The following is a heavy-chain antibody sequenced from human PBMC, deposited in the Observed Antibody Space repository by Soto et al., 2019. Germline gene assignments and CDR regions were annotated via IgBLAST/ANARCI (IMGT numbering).Heavy chain of an antibody. V-gene: IGHV3-23*01. CDR3: AKVGHCTNGVCYTGGPNYYYMDV. CDR2: ISGSGGST. Sequence: GGSLRLSCAASGFTFSSYAMSWVRQAPGKGLEWVSAISGSGGSTYYADSVKGRFTISRDNSKNTLYLQMNSLRAEDTAVYYCAKVGHCTNGVCYTGGPNYYYMDVWGKGTTVTVSS. J-gene: IGHJ6*03. CDR1: GFTFSSYA. D-gene: IGHD2-8*01.